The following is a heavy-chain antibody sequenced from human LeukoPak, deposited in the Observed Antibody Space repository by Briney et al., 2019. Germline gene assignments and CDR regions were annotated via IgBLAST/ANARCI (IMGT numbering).Heavy chain of an antibody. D-gene: IGHD3-16*01. CDR1: GGSISTAHW. V-gene: IGHV4-4*02. CDR3: ARAFHPPDFAFGRAPYYFDL. CDR2: IYHRGNS. Sequence: SETLSLTCAVSGGSISTAHWWNWVRQSPGKGLEWIGEIYHRGNSNYNPSLKSRVSTSVDTSKNQFSLKVTSLTAADTAVYYCARAFHPPDFAFGRAPYYFDLWGQGTLVTVSS. J-gene: IGHJ4*01.